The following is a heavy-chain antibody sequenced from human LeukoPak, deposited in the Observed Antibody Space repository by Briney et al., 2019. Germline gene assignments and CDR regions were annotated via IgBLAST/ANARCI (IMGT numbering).Heavy chain of an antibody. Sequence: ASVKVSCKASGYTFTGYYMHWVRQAPGQGLEWMGWINPNSGGTNYAQKFQGRVTMTRDTSISTAYMELSRLRSDDTAVYYCARGVVAATFYYYMDVWGKGTTVTVAS. CDR3: ARGVVAATFYYYMDV. CDR1: GYTFTGYY. D-gene: IGHD2-15*01. J-gene: IGHJ6*03. CDR2: INPNSGGT. V-gene: IGHV1-2*02.